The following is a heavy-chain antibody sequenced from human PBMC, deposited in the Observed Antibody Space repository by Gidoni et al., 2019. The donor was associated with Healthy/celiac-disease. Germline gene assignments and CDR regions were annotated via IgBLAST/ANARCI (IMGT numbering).Heavy chain of an antibody. J-gene: IGHJ2*01. CDR2: IYYSGST. Sequence: QVQLQESGPGLVKPSQTLSLTCTVSGGSISSGDYYWSWIRQPPGKGLEWIGYIYYSGSTYYNPSLKSRVTISVDTSKNQFSLKLSSVTAADTAVYYCARDHVEMATIFVLPQYWYFDLWGRGTLVTVSS. D-gene: IGHD5-12*01. CDR3: ARDHVEMATIFVLPQYWYFDL. V-gene: IGHV4-30-4*01. CDR1: GGSISSGDYY.